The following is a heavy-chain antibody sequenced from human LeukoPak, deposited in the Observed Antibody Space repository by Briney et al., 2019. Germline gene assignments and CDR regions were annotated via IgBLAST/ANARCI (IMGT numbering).Heavy chain of an antibody. Sequence: GGSLRLSCAASGFTFTSSDMNWVRQAPGKGLEWPSYISSSGTTTYYADSVKGRFTISRDNAMSSLNLQMNSLRGEDTATYYCARDFAQAFYIWGQGTMVTVSS. CDR2: ISSSGTTT. J-gene: IGHJ3*02. CDR1: GFTFTSSD. V-gene: IGHV3-48*03. CDR3: ARDFAQAFYI.